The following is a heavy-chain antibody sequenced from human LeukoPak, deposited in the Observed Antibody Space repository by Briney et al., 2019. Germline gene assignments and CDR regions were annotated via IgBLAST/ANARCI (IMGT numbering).Heavy chain of an antibody. D-gene: IGHD3-22*01. CDR3: ARGVTYYSDNGGYYY. Sequence: PGGSLRLSCAASGFTFSDHYMDWVRQAPGKGLEWVGRIRNKANSYATEYAASVKGRFTMSRDDSKNSLYLQMNSLKTEGTAIYYCARGVTYYSDNGGYYYWGQGTLVTVSS. CDR2: IRNKANSYAT. V-gene: IGHV3-72*01. CDR1: GFTFSDHY. J-gene: IGHJ4*02.